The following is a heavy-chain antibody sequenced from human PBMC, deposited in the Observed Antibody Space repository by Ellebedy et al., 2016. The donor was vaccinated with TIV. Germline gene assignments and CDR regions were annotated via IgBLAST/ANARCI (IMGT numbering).Heavy chain of an antibody. Sequence: AASVKVSCKASGYTFTGYYMHWVRQAPGQGLEWMGWINPNSGGTNYAQKFQGRVTMTRDTSISTAYMELSRLRSDDTAVYYCARAVFSSSWYYFDYWGQGTLVTVSS. CDR3: ARAVFSSSWYYFDY. CDR1: GYTFTGYY. J-gene: IGHJ4*02. V-gene: IGHV1-2*02. CDR2: INPNSGGT. D-gene: IGHD6-13*01.